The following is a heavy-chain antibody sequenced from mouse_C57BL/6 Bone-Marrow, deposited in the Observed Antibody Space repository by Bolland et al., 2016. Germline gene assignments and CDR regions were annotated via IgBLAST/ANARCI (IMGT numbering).Heavy chain of an antibody. D-gene: IGHD1-1*01. J-gene: IGHJ3*01. CDR3: ARRGGSSIAY. Sequence: PGSSTINYTPSLKDKFIISRDNAKNTLYLQMSKVTSEDTALYYCARRGGSSIAYWGQGTLV. V-gene: IGHV4-2*01. CDR2: PGSSTI.